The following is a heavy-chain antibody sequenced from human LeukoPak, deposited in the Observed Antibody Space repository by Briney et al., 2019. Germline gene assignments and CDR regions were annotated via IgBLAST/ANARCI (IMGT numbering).Heavy chain of an antibody. D-gene: IGHD3-22*01. J-gene: IGHJ4*02. CDR1: GFTFSSYA. V-gene: IGHV3-21*01. Sequence: GGSLRLSCAASGFTFSSYAMSWVRQAPGKGLEWVSSISSSSTNIYYADSVKGRFTISRDNAKNSLYLQMNSLRAEDTAVYYCARDWRTSSYIYYLDYWGQGTLVTVSS. CDR2: ISSSSTNI. CDR3: ARDWRTSSYIYYLDY.